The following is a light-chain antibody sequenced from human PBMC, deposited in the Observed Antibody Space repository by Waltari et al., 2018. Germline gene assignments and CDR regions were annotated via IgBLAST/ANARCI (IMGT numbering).Light chain of an antibody. J-gene: IGLJ1*01. V-gene: IGLV1-44*01. Sequence: QSVVTQPPSASGTPGQRVTISCSGSNFNIGSNSVYWFQQLPGAAPKLLMYDNDQRPSGGPDRFSASKSGTSASLAISALQSGDEADYYCATWEGSQRVFGTGTKVTVL. CDR2: DND. CDR3: ATWEGSQRV. CDR1: NFNIGSNS.